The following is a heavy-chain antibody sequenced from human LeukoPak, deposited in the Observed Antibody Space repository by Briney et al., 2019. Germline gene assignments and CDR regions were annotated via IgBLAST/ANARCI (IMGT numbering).Heavy chain of an antibody. CDR1: GYTFTSYG. CDR3: ATGDGTLYYDSSGYYDY. J-gene: IGHJ4*02. Sequence: ASVKVSCKASGYTFTSYGISWVRQAPGQGLEWMGWISAYNGNTNYAQKLQGRVTMTTDTSTSTAYMELRSLRSDDTAVYYCATGDGTLYYDSSGYYDYWGQGTLVTVSS. CDR2: ISAYNGNT. D-gene: IGHD3-22*01. V-gene: IGHV1-18*01.